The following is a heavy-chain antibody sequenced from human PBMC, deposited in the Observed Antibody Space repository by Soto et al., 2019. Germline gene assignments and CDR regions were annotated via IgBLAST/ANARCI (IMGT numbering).Heavy chain of an antibody. J-gene: IGHJ4*02. CDR1: GFSLNTYW. D-gene: IGHD3-9*01. CDR2: IFPGDSDT. Sequence: PGESLKISCKASGFSLNTYWIAWVRQMPGKGLEWMGAIFPGDSDTKYSPSFEGQVTISADKSTSTAYLQRSSLKASDTAMYYCARHATYYDILSGYYFDYWGQGTLVTVSS. V-gene: IGHV5-51*01. CDR3: ARHATYYDILSGYYFDY.